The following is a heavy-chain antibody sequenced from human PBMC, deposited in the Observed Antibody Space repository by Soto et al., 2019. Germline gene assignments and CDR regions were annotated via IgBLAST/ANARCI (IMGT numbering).Heavy chain of an antibody. V-gene: IGHV4-59*01. CDR1: GGSISSYY. D-gene: IGHD4-17*01. CDR3: ARDLGRLDDHGDSDDFDI. CDR2: IYYSGST. Sequence: SETLSLTCTVSGGSISSYYWSWIRQPPGKGLEWIGYIYYSGSTNYNPSLKSRVTISVDTSKNQFSLKLSSVTAADTAVYYCARDLGRLDDHGDSDDFDIWGQATIVTVSS. J-gene: IGHJ3*02.